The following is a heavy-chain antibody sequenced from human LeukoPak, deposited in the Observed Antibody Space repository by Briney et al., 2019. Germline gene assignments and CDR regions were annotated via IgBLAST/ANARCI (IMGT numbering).Heavy chain of an antibody. CDR3: ARTRRQQLVDY. V-gene: IGHV4-38-2*01. D-gene: IGHD6-13*01. CDR2: IYHSGST. CDR1: GYSISSGYY. Sequence: SETLSLTCAVSGYSISSGYYWGWIRQPPGKGLEWVGSIYHSGSTYYNPSLKSRVTISVDTSKNQFSLKLSSVTAADTAVYYCARTRRQQLVDYWGQGTLVTVSS. J-gene: IGHJ4*02.